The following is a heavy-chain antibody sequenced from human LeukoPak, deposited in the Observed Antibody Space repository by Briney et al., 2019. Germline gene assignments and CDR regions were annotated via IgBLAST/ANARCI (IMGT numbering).Heavy chain of an antibody. J-gene: IGHJ4*02. CDR3: AGGRGSYMDY. CDR1: GGSISSSSYY. V-gene: IGHV4-39*01. Sequence: SETLSLTCTVSGGSISSSSYYWGWIRQPPGKGLEWIVSIYYSGSTYYNPSLKSRVTISVDTSKNQFSLKLSSVTAADTAVYYCAGGRGSYMDYWGQGTLVTVSS. D-gene: IGHD1-26*01. CDR2: IYYSGST.